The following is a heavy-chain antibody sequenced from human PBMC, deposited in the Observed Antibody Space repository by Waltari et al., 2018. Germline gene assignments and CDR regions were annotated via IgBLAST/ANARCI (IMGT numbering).Heavy chain of an antibody. CDR1: GFNVISNY. V-gene: IGHV3-53*01. CDR3: ARVGN. CDR2: IYSGGNT. Sequence: HLVESGGGWIQPGGSLRLSCADSGFNVISNYMRWVRQAPGKGLEWVSVIYSGGNTYYADPVKGRFTISRDNSKNTLYLQMNSLRAEDTAVYYCARVGNWGRGTLVTVSS. J-gene: IGHJ4*02. D-gene: IGHD6-13*01.